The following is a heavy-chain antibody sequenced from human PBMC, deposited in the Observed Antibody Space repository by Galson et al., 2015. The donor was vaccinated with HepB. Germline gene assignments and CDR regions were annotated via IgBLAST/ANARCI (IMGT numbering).Heavy chain of an antibody. Sequence: CAISGDSVSSDSAAWNWIRQSPSRGLEWLGRTYHRSRWYYDYAVSVQSRIIISSGTSKNQFSLQLKSVTPEDTAVYYCARDGYLGLLYYFDFWGQGTLVTVSS. CDR2: TYHRSRWYY. D-gene: IGHD2/OR15-2a*01. CDR3: ARDGYLGLLYYFDF. CDR1: GDSVSSDSAA. V-gene: IGHV6-1*01. J-gene: IGHJ4*02.